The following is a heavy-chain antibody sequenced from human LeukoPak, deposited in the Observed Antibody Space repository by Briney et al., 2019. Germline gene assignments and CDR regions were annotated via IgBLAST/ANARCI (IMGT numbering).Heavy chain of an antibody. V-gene: IGHV3-7*03. CDR1: GFTFSSYW. D-gene: IGHD6-13*01. Sequence: SGGSLRLSCAASGFTFSSYWMNWVRQAPGKGLEWVANIKQDGSEKYYVDSVKGRFIISRDNAKNSLYLQMNSLRAEDTAVYYCARDSKYSSSWYAFDYWGQGTLGTVSS. J-gene: IGHJ4*02. CDR3: ARDSKYSSSWYAFDY. CDR2: IKQDGSEK.